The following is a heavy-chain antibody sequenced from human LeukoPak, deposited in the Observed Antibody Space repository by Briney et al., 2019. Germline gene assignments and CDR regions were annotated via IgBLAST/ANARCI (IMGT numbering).Heavy chain of an antibody. CDR3: ARPPGCSSTSCRYYYYMDV. CDR1: GFTFSDYY. Sequence: PGGSLRLSCAASGFTFSDYYMSRIRQAPGKGLEWVSYISSSGSTIYYADSVKGRFTISRDNAKNSLYLQMNSLRAEDTAVYYCARPPGCSSTSCRYYYYMDVWGKGTTVTVSS. CDR2: ISSSGSTI. J-gene: IGHJ6*03. D-gene: IGHD2-2*01. V-gene: IGHV3-11*01.